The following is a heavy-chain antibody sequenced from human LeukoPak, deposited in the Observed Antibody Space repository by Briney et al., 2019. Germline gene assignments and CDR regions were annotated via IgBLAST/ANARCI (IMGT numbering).Heavy chain of an antibody. D-gene: IGHD6-19*01. Sequence: GGSLRLSFAASGFTFDDYGMSWVRQAPGKGLDWVSYISSSSSTIYYADSVKGRFTISRDNAKNSLYLQMNSLRAEDTAVYYCARVGRLVQDAFDIWGQGTMVTVSS. CDR3: ARVGRLVQDAFDI. J-gene: IGHJ3*02. CDR1: GFTFDDYG. V-gene: IGHV3-48*01. CDR2: ISSSSSTI.